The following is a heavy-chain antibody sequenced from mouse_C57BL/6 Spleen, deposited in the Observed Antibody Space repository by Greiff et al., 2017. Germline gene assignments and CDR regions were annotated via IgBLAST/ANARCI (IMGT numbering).Heavy chain of an antibody. D-gene: IGHD1-1*01. CDR3: ARERDYYGNYYAMDY. Sequence: QVQLKESGPELVKPGASVKLSCKASGYTFTSYDINWVKQRPGQGLEWIGWIYPRDGSTKYNEKFKGKATLTVDTSSSTAYMELHSLTSEDSAVYFCARERDYYGNYYAMDYWGQGTSVTVSS. V-gene: IGHV1-85*01. CDR2: IYPRDGST. J-gene: IGHJ4*01. CDR1: GYTFTSYD.